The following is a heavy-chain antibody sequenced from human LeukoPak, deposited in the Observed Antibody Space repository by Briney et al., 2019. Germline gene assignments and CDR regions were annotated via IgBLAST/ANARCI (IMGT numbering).Heavy chain of an antibody. Sequence: SVKVSCKASGSTFSSYAISWVRQAPGQGLEWMGRIIPIFGTANYAQKFQGRVTITTDESTSTAYMELSSLRSEDTAVYYCASIIETYYYDSSGYFNAFDIWGQGTMVTVSS. D-gene: IGHD3-22*01. CDR3: ASIIETYYYDSSGYFNAFDI. V-gene: IGHV1-69*05. CDR1: GSTFSSYA. CDR2: IIPIFGTA. J-gene: IGHJ3*02.